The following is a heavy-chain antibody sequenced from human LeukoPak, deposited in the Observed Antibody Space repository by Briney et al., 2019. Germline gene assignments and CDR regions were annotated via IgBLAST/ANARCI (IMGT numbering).Heavy chain of an antibody. CDR2: VYPDDSRT. CDR1: GYNFPKSW. D-gene: IGHD2/OR15-2a*01. Sequence: GESLKISCKASGYNFPKSWIGWVRQMHGKGLEWMAIVYPDDSRTKYSPSFQGQVTISADKSINTAYLQWSSLRASDTAMYYCARPDYFASHDWGQGTLVTVSS. CDR3: ARPDYFASHD. V-gene: IGHV5-51*01. J-gene: IGHJ4*02.